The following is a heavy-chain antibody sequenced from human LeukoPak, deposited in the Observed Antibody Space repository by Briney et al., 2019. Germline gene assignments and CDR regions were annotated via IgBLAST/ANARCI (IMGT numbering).Heavy chain of an antibody. D-gene: IGHD6-13*01. V-gene: IGHV3-23*01. CDR1: GFTFSSYP. CDR3: AKDYSSSWYFLFAS. Sequence: GGSLRLSCAASGFTFSSYPMTWVRQAPGKGLEWVSGISSSGGITHYADSVKGQFTISRDNSKNTLYLQMNSPRAEDTAVYYCAKDYSSSWYFLFASWGQGTLVTVSS. CDR2: ISSSGGIT. J-gene: IGHJ4*02.